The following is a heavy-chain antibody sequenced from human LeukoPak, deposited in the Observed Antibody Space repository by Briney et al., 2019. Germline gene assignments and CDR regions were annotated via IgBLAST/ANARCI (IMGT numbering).Heavy chain of an antibody. CDR3: AKDLRGCSSTSCYEGTN. CDR1: GFTFSSYG. D-gene: IGHD2-2*01. V-gene: IGHV3-30*18. CDR2: IPYDGSNK. Sequence: PGRSLRLSCAASGFTFSSYGMHWVRQAPGKGLEWVAVIPYDGSNKYYADSVKGRFTISRDNSKNTLYLQMNSLRAEDTAVYYCAKDLRGCSSTSCYEGTNWGQGTLVTVSS. J-gene: IGHJ4*02.